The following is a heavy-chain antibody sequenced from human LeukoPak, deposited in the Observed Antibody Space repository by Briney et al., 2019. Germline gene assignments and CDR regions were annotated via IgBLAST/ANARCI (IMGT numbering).Heavy chain of an antibody. Sequence: GGSLRLSCAASGFTFSSYSMNWVRQAPGKGLEWVSSISSSSSYIYYADSVKGRFTISRDNAKNSLYLQMNSLRAEDTAVYYCARDGKPYSGGWYVYYYGMDVWGKGTTVTVSS. CDR1: GFTFSSYS. V-gene: IGHV3-21*01. J-gene: IGHJ6*04. CDR3: ARDGKPYSGGWYVYYYGMDV. CDR2: ISSSSSYI. D-gene: IGHD6-19*01.